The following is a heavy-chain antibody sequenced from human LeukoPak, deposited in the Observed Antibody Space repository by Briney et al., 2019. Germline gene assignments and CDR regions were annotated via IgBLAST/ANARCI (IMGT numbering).Heavy chain of an antibody. CDR2: ITSSGSTI. CDR1: GFTFSGHE. D-gene: IGHD5-12*01. V-gene: IGHV3-48*03. Sequence: GGSLRLSCAASGFTFSGHEMNWVRQAPGKGLEWVSYITSSGSTIYYGDSVKGRFTISRDNAKNSLYLQMNSLRAEDTAVYYCAKDGQWLMTFDYWGQGTLVTVSS. J-gene: IGHJ4*02. CDR3: AKDGQWLMTFDY.